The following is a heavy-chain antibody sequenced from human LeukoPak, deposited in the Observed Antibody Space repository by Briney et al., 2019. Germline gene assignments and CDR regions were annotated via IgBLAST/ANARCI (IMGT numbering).Heavy chain of an antibody. J-gene: IGHJ4*02. Sequence: SETLSLTCAVYGGSFSVYYWSWIRQPPGKGLEWIGEINHSGSTNYNPSPKSRVTISVDTSKNQFSLKLSSVTAADTAVYYCARGRLGRARRYYDSSGHPVDYWGQGTLVTVSS. D-gene: IGHD3-22*01. V-gene: IGHV4-34*01. CDR1: GGSFSVYY. CDR3: ARGRLGRARRYYDSSGHPVDY. CDR2: INHSGST.